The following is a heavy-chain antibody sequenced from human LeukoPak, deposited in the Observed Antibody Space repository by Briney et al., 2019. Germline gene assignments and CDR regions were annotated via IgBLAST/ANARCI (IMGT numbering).Heavy chain of an antibody. CDR2: INHSGST. CDR1: GGSFSGYY. J-gene: IGHJ2*01. V-gene: IGHV4-34*01. CDR3: ARKSILRNWYFDL. Sequence: SETLSLTCAVYGGSFSGYYWSWIRQPPGKGLEWIGEINHSGSTNYNPSLKSRVTISVDTSKNQFSLKVNSVTAADTAVYYCARKSILRNWYFDLWGRGNLVTVSS. D-gene: IGHD6-6*01.